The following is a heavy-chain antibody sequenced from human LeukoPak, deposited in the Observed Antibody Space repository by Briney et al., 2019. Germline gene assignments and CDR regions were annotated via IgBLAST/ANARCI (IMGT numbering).Heavy chain of an antibody. CDR3: ASLGAPTESYYDSSGYQLDY. J-gene: IGHJ4*02. D-gene: IGHD3-22*01. CDR2: INPNSGGT. CDR1: GYTFTGYY. Sequence: ASVKVSCKASGYTFTGYYMHWVRQAPGQGLEWMGWINPNSGGTNYAQKFQGRVTMTRDTSISTAYMELSRLRSDDTAVYYCASLGAPTESYYDSSGYQLDYWGQGTLVTVSS. V-gene: IGHV1-2*02.